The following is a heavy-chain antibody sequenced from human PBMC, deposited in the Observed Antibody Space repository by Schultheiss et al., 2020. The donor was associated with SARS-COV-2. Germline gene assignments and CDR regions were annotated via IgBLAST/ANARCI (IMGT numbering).Heavy chain of an antibody. V-gene: IGHV3-73*01. CDR3: TRLAETMAVVVGLDY. CDR2: IRSKANNYAT. Sequence: GESLKISCAASGFTFSGSGIHWVRQASGKGLEWVGRIRSKANNYATAYAASVKGRFTISRDDSKNTAYLQMNGLKTEDTAVYYCTRLAETMAVVVGLDYWGQGTLVTVSS. J-gene: IGHJ4*02. D-gene: IGHD3-22*01. CDR1: GFTFSGSG.